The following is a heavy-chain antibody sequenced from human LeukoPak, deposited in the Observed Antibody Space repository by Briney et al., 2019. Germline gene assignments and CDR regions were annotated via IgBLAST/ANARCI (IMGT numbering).Heavy chain of an antibody. Sequence: SETLALSCTVSGGSISRYYWSWIRQPAGKGLEWIGRIYTSGSTNYNPSLKSRLTMSVDTSKNQFSLKLSSVTAADTAVYYCARDTLSWFDPWGQGTLVTVSS. CDR2: IYTSGST. D-gene: IGHD2/OR15-2a*01. CDR1: GGSISRYY. CDR3: ARDTLSWFDP. J-gene: IGHJ5*02. V-gene: IGHV4-4*07.